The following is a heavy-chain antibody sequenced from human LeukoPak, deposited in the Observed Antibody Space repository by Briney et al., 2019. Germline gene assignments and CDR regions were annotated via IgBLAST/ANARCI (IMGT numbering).Heavy chain of an antibody. CDR1: GGSFSGYY. J-gene: IGHJ4*02. CDR3: ARGSHDMIGEY. V-gene: IGHV4-34*01. Sequence: SETLSLTCAVYGGSFSGYYWSWIRQPPGKGLEWIGEINHSGSTNYNPSLKSRVTISVDTSKNQFSLKLSSVTAADTAVYYCARGSHDMIGEYWGQGTLVTVSS. D-gene: IGHD3-22*01. CDR2: INHSGST.